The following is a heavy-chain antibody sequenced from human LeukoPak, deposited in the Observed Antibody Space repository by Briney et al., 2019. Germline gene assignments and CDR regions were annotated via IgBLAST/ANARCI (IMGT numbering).Heavy chain of an antibody. D-gene: IGHD3-22*01. CDR3: ARGLSYDSSGYYYGLWSGIGY. Sequence: SGTLSLTCAVSGGSISSSNWWSWVRPPPGKGLEWIGEIYHSGSTNYNPSLKSRVTISVDKSKNQFSLKLSSVTAADTAVYYCARGLSYDSSGYYYGLWSGIGYWGQGTLVTVSS. J-gene: IGHJ4*02. V-gene: IGHV4-4*02. CDR1: GGSISSSNW. CDR2: IYHSGST.